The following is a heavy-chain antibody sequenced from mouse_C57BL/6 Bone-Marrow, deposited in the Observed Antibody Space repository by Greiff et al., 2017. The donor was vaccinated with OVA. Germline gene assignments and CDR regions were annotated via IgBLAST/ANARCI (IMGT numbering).Heavy chain of an antibody. V-gene: IGHV1-81*01. J-gene: IGHJ4*01. CDR3: ARGGSYAMDY. Sequence: QVQLKESGAELARPGASVKLSCKASGYTFTSYGISWVKQRTGQGLEWIGEIYPRSGNTYYNEKFKGKDTLTADKSSRTAYMELRRLTSEDSAVDFCARGGSYAMDYWGQGTSVTVSS. CDR1: GYTFTSYG. CDR2: IYPRSGNT.